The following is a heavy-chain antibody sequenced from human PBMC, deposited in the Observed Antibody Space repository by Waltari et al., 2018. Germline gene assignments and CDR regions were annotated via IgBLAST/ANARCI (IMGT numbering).Heavy chain of an antibody. J-gene: IGHJ3*02. CDR1: GGSISSYY. V-gene: IGHV4-59*01. CDR2: IYYSGST. Sequence: QVQLQESGPGLVKPSETLSLTCTVPGGSISSYYWSWIRQPPGKGLEWIGYIYYSGSTNYNPSLKSRVTISVDTSKNQFSLKLSSVTAADTAVYYCAGGYSSGWYAAFDIWGQGTMVTVSS. D-gene: IGHD6-19*01. CDR3: AGGYSSGWYAAFDI.